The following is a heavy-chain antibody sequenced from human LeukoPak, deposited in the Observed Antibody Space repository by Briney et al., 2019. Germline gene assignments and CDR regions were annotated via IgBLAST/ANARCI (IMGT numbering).Heavy chain of an antibody. CDR1: RFTFDDYA. V-gene: IGHV3-9*01. D-gene: IGHD6-13*01. J-gene: IGHJ4*02. Sequence: GGSLRLSCAASRFTFDDYAMHWVRQAPGKGLEWVSGISWNSGSIGYADSVKGRFTISRDNAKNSLYLQMNSLRAEDTALYYCAKEGLRYSGIAAAGTEFDYWGQGTLVTVSS. CDR2: ISWNSGSI. CDR3: AKEGLRYSGIAAAGTEFDY.